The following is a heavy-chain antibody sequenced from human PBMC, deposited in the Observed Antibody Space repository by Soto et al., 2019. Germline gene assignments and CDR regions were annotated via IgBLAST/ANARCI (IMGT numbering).Heavy chain of an antibody. J-gene: IGHJ4*02. CDR2: ISGSGSSI. Sequence: PGGSLRLSCAASGFTFSDYYMSWIRQAPGKGLEWVSYISGSGSSIYYADSVKGRFTISRDNAKNSLYLQMSSLRAEDTAVYYCARDCVWAGSTNCPSVYRGQGTLVTVSS. D-gene: IGHD2-2*01. V-gene: IGHV3-11*01. CDR1: GFTFSDYY. CDR3: ARDCVWAGSTNCPSVY.